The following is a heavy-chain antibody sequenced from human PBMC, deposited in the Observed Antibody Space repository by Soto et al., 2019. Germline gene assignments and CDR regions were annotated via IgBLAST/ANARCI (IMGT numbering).Heavy chain of an antibody. D-gene: IGHD3-16*02. CDR3: VKASGRQWQILVIFDS. V-gene: IGHV3-23*01. Sequence: EVQLLESGGGLVQPGGSLRLSCEASGFTFSNYAMSWVRQAPGKGLEWVSSFGGGYDDTYFADSVKGRFTMSRDNSKNTLSLQMNSLRVEDTAIYYCVKASGRQWQILVIFDSWGRGTLVTVSS. J-gene: IGHJ4*02. CDR1: GFTFSNYA. CDR2: FGGGYDDT.